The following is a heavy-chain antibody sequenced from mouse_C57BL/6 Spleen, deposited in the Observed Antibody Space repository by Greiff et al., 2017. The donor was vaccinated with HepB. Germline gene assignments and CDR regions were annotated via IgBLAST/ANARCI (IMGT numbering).Heavy chain of an antibody. Sequence: VQLQQSGAELVRPGASVTLSCKASGYTFTDYEMHWVKQTPVHGLEWIGAIDPETGGTAYSQKFKGKAILTADKSSSTAYMELRSLTSEDSAVYYCTRSCGDVWGTGTTVTVSS. CDR2: IDPETGGT. CDR3: TRSCGDV. J-gene: IGHJ1*03. V-gene: IGHV1-15*01. CDR1: GYTFTDYE.